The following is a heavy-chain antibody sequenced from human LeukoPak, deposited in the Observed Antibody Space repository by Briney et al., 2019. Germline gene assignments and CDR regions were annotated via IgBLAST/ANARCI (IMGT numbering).Heavy chain of an antibody. V-gene: IGHV4-39*07. CDR3: TRAGHYAMDV. Sequence: SETLSLTCTVSGGSISSSGYFWGWVRQPPGKGLEWIGTISYSGNTYYKASLKSRVTISADTSKNQFSLSLSSVTAADTAVYYCTRAGHYAMDVWGKGTTVTVSP. J-gene: IGHJ6*04. CDR1: GGSISSSGYF. CDR2: ISYSGNT.